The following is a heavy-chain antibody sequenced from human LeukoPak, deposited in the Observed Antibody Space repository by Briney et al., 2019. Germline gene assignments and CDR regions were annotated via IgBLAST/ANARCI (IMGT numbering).Heavy chain of an antibody. V-gene: IGHV3-30-3*01. Sequence: GGSLRLSCAASGFTFSDYATRWVRQAPGKGLEWVAVISKDGSDKYYPGSVRGRFTISRDNSKNTIYLQMDSLRAEDTAIYYCARDYWWNYDYWGQGTLVTVSS. CDR3: ARDYWWNYDY. CDR2: ISKDGSDK. CDR1: GFTFSDYA. J-gene: IGHJ4*02. D-gene: IGHD1-7*01.